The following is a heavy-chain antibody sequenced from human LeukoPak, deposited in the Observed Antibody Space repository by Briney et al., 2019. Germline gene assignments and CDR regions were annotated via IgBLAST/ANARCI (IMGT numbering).Heavy chain of an antibody. CDR2: INPNSGGT. CDR1: GYTFTGYY. D-gene: IGHD6-13*01. V-gene: IGHV1-2*02. J-gene: IGHJ5*02. CDR3: ARAAAGTHWFDP. Sequence: EASVKVSCKASGYTFTGYYMHWVRQAPGQGLEWMGWINPNSGGTNYAQKFQGRVTMTRDTSISTAYMELSRLRSDDTAVYYCARAAAGTHWFDPWGQGTLVTVSS.